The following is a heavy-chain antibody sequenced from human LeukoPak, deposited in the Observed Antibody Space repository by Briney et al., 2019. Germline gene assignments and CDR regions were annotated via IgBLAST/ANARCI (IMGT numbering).Heavy chain of an antibody. CDR3: ARDPQGGFDP. CDR2: IIPIFGTA. Sequence: GASVKVSCKASGGTFSSYAISWVRQAPGQGLEWMGGIIPIFGTANYAQKFQGRVTITTDESTSTAYMELSSLRSEDTAVYYCARDPQGGFDPWGQGTLVTVSS. V-gene: IGHV1-69*05. CDR1: GGTFSSYA. J-gene: IGHJ5*02.